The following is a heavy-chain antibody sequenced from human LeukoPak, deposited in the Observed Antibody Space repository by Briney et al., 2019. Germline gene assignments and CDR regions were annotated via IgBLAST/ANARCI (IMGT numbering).Heavy chain of an antibody. V-gene: IGHV4-59*12. J-gene: IGHJ4*02. CDR2: VYYSGNT. Sequence: PSETLSLTCSVSGGSISTYYYSWIRQPPGKELEWIGYVYYSGNTNYNPSLKSRVTISVDTSKNQFSLKLSSVTAADTAVYYCARDNDYDILTGYSYYFDYWGQGTPVTVSS. CDR3: ARDNDYDILTGYSYYFDY. CDR1: GGSISTYY. D-gene: IGHD3-9*01.